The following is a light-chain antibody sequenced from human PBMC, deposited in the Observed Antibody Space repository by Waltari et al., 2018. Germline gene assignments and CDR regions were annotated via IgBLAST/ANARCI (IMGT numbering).Light chain of an antibody. CDR2: VNT. J-gene: IGLJ3*02. Sequence: QSVLTHPHPVSGAPCPRVTIALAGSSSNHGAGSDVHRYPQPPGTAPKPLIYVNTNRPSGVPDRISASKSGTSASLAITGLQAEDEADYYCQSYDSSLTAWVFGGGTKLTVL. V-gene: IGLV1-40*01. CDR3: QSYDSSLTAWV. CDR1: SSNHGAGSD.